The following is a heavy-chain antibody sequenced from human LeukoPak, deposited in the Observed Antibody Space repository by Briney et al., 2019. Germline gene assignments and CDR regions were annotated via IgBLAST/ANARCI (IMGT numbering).Heavy chain of an antibody. CDR1: GHTFITYY. CDR3: AKETPNTGWFDP. V-gene: IGHV1-46*01. CDR2: INPSGDGT. J-gene: IGHJ5*02. D-gene: IGHD1-14*01. Sequence: GASVKVSCKASGHTFITYYVHLVRQAPGQGLEWMGVINPSGDGTNYPQRFQGRVTLTRDTSTSTVYMELSSLRSEDTAIYYCAKETPNTGWFDPWGQGTLVTVSS.